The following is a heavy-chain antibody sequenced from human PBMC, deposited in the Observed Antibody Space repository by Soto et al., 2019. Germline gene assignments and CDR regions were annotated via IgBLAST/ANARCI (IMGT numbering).Heavy chain of an antibody. CDR3: ARSLTEGYCTITGCYTRPLYGMDV. CDR1: GYTFSGYH. D-gene: IGHD2-2*02. J-gene: IGHJ6*02. Sequence: ASVKVSCKASGYTFSGYHIHWLRQAPGQGLEWMGWINPNSGGTNYAQKFQGRVTVTRDTPTSTAYMELSRLTSDDTAVYYCARSLTEGYCTITGCYTRPLYGMDVWGQGTTVTVSS. CDR2: INPNSGGT. V-gene: IGHV1-2*02.